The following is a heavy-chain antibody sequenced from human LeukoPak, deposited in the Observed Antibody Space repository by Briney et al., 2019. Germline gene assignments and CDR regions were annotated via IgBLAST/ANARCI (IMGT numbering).Heavy chain of an antibody. CDR2: INPSGGST. CDR3: ARDYDSSGYRLSYYFDY. CDR1: GYTVTSYY. J-gene: IGHJ4*02. Sequence: ASVKVSCKASGYTVTSYYMHWVRQAPGQGLEWMGIINPSGGSTSYAQKFQGRVTMTRDTSTSTVYMELSSLRSEDTAVYYCARDYDSSGYRLSYYFDYWGQGTLVTVSS. V-gene: IGHV1-46*01. D-gene: IGHD3-22*01.